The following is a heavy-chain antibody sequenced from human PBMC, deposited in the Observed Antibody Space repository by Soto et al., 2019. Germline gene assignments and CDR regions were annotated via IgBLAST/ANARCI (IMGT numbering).Heavy chain of an antibody. D-gene: IGHD6-19*01. CDR1: GFTYSSYA. CDR2: ITGGADNT. Sequence: EVKLLESGGGLVQPGGSLRLSCVASGFTYSSYAMSWVRQAPGKGLEWVSTITGGADNTHYADSVKGRFTISRDNSKNTLSLQMNSLRVEDTAVYHCAEGRIAVAAPYNWFDPWGQGTLVTVSS. CDR3: AEGRIAVAAPYNWFDP. V-gene: IGHV3-23*01. J-gene: IGHJ5*02.